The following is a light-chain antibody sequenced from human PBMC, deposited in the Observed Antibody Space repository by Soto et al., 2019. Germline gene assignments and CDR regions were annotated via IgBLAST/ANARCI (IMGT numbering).Light chain of an antibody. CDR1: SSYVGGYNY. CDR2: EVT. J-gene: IGLJ1*01. V-gene: IGLV2-8*01. Sequence: QSVLAQPPSASWSPGQSVTISCTGTSSYVGGYNYVSWYQQHPGKAPKLMIYEVTKRPSGVPDRFSASKSDNTASLTVSGLQAEDEADYYCSSYAGSYKYVFGTGTKVTVL. CDR3: SSYAGSYKYV.